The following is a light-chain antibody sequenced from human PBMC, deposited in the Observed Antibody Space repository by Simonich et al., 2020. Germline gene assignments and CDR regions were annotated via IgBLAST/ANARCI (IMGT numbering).Light chain of an antibody. CDR1: SSDIGAYTF. CDR2: EVN. J-gene: IGLJ2*01. Sequence: QSALTQPASVSGSPGQSITISCTGTSSDIGAYTFVSWYQQHPGKAPKLMIYEVNDRPSGVSNRFSGSKSGNTASLTSSGLQAEDEADYYCNSFTSSGTLIFGGGTKLTVL. CDR3: NSFTSSGTLI. V-gene: IGLV2-14*01.